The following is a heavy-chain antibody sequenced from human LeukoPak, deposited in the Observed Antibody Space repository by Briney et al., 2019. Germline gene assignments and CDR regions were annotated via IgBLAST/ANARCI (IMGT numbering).Heavy chain of an antibody. CDR2: ILYSGTT. Sequence: SGTLSLTCTVSGGSISPYYWSWIRQTPGKGLEWIGYILYSGTTTNYNPSLKSRVTISVDTFKNQFSLKLSSVTAADTAVYYCARVGDWNDLVYWGQGTLVTVPS. V-gene: IGHV4-59*01. CDR3: ARVGDWNDLVY. J-gene: IGHJ4*02. D-gene: IGHD1-1*01. CDR1: GGSISPYY.